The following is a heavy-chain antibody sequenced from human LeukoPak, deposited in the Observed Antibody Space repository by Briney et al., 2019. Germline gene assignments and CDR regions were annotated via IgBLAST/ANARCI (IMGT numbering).Heavy chain of an antibody. CDR1: GYTFTSYY. D-gene: IGHD3-22*01. CDR2: INPSGGST. J-gene: IGHJ4*02. Sequence: ASVKVSCKASGYTFTSYYMHWVRQAPGQGLEWMGIINPSGGSTSYAQKFQGRVTMTRDTSTSTVYMELSSLRSEDTAVYYCARDLHPANRKTYYYDSSASTVDYWGQGTLVTVSS. CDR3: ARDLHPANRKTYYYDSSASTVDY. V-gene: IGHV1-46*01.